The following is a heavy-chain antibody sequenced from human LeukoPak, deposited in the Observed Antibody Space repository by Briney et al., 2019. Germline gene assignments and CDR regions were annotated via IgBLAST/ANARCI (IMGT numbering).Heavy chain of an antibody. CDR1: GFSFSNYG. J-gene: IGHJ5*02. CDR3: AKGVRWFDP. D-gene: IGHD3-10*01. Sequence: TGGSLRLSCEASGFSFSNYGMSWVRQAPGKGPEWVSVISDQTYYVDSVRGRFTISRDDYKNTLFLQMNSLRIEDSAIYYCAKGVRWFDPWGQGTLVTVSS. V-gene: IGHV3-23*01. CDR2: ISDQT.